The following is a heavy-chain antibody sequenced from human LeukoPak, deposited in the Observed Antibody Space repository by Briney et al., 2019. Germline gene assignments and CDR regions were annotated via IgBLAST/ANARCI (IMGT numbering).Heavy chain of an antibody. CDR3: ARDRSYDFWSGYSTPDY. D-gene: IGHD3-3*01. CDR2: IWYDGGNK. CDR1: GFTFSSYG. V-gene: IGHV3-33*01. Sequence: HPGGSLRLSCAASGFTFSSYGMHWVRQAPGKGLEWVAVIWYDGGNKYHADSVKGRFTISRDNSKNTLDLQMNSLRAEDTAVYYCARDRSYDFWSGYSTPDYWGQGTLVTVSS. J-gene: IGHJ4*02.